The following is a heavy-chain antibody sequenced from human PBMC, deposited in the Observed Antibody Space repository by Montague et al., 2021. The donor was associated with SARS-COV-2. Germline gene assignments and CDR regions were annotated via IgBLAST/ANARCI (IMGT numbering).Heavy chain of an antibody. V-gene: IGHV4-4*02. CDR3: AGRITMVRGVTTRNNWFDP. CDR1: GGSISSYNW. Sequence: SETLSLTCAVSGGSISSYNWWSWVRQSPGKGLEWIGEIFHSGSTNYNPSLKRRVTMSVDKSKHDFSLKLSPVTAADTAMYYCAGRITMVRGVTTRNNWFDPWGRGILVTVSS. CDR2: IFHSGST. J-gene: IGHJ5*02. D-gene: IGHD3-10*01.